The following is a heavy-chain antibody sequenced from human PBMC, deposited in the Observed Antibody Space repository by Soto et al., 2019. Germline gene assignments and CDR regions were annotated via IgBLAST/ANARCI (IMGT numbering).Heavy chain of an antibody. V-gene: IGHV2-5*02. D-gene: IGHD3-3*01. CDR3: AHRVLRTVFGLVTTTAIYFDF. CDR1: GFSLTTSGVG. J-gene: IGHJ4*02. CDR2: IYWDDDN. Sequence: QITLNESGPTVVRPTEPLTLTCRFSGFSLTTSGVGVGWIRQSPGKAPEWLALIYWDDDNRYSASLKSRLTITKDTSKNQVVLTVSDLDPTDTATYYCAHRVLRTVFGLVTTTAIYFDFWGQGTPVAVSS.